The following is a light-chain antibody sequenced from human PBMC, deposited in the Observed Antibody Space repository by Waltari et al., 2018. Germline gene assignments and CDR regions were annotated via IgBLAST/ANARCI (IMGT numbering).Light chain of an antibody. CDR1: QTISSC. CDR2: DAS. CDR3: QQANSFPLT. J-gene: IGKJ4*01. V-gene: IGKV1-5*01. Sequence: DIQMTQSPSTLSASVGDRVTITCRASQTISSCLAWFQQKPGKAPKLLIYDASSLESGVPSRFSGRGSGTEFTLTISSLQPDDFATYYCQQANSFPLTFGGGTKVEIK.